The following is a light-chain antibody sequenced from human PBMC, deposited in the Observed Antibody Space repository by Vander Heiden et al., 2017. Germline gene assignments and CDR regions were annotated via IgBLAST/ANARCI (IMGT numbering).Light chain of an antibody. CDR3: QQSDSTPNT. CDR2: AAS. Sequence: DIQLTQSPSSLSASVGDRVTITCRASQSISSYLNWYQQKPGKAPKLLIYAASSLQSGVPSRFGGSGSGTDFTLTISRLQPEDFATYYCQQSDSTPNTFGHGTKVDIK. V-gene: IGKV1-39*01. J-gene: IGKJ3*01. CDR1: QSISSY.